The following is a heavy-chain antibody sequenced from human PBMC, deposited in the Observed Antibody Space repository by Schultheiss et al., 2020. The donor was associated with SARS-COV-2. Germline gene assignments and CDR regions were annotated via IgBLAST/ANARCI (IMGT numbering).Heavy chain of an antibody. CDR2: IYYSGST. CDR1: GGSFSGYY. Sequence: SETLSLTCAVYGGSFSGYYWSWIRQPPGKGLEWIGYIYYSGSTNYNPSLKSRVTISVDTSKNQFSLKLSSVTAADTAVYYCARDNLNVPAVQNWFDPWGQGTRVTVSS. CDR3: ARDNLNVPAVQNWFDP. J-gene: IGHJ5*02. D-gene: IGHD2-2*01. V-gene: IGHV4-59*01.